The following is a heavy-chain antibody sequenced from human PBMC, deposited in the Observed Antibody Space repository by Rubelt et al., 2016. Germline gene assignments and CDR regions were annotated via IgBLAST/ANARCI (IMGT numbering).Heavy chain of an antibody. CDR3: AGRPTGRVAGTARHPLYYDGMDV. CDR2: IIPIFGTA. V-gene: IGHV1-69*12. D-gene: IGHD6-19*01. CDR1: GGTFSSYA. J-gene: IGHJ6*02. Sequence: QVQLVQSGAEVKKPGSSVKVSCKASGGTFSSYAISWVRQAPGQGLEWMGGIIPIFGTANYAQKFQGRVTITADESTSTAYMELSSLRSEDTAVYYCAGRPTGRVAGTARHPLYYDGMDVWGQGTTFTVSS.